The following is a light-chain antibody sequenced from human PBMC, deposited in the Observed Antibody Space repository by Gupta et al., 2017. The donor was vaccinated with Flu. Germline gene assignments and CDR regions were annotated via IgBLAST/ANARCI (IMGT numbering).Light chain of an antibody. CDR3: QQDCSSLFT. CDR2: GAS. J-gene: IGKJ2*01. Sequence: EIVLTQSPGTLSLSPGERATLSCRASQSVSSSYLAWYQQKPGQAPRLLIYGASSRATGIPDRFSGSGSGTDFTLTISRLEPEDFAVYYCQQDCSSLFTFGQGTKLDIK. V-gene: IGKV3-20*01. CDR1: QSVSSSY.